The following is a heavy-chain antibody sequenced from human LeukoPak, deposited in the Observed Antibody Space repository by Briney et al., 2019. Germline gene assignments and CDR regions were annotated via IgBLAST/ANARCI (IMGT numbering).Heavy chain of an antibody. Sequence: KSGGSLRLSCTASGFTFGDYAMSWIRQPPGKGLEWIGEINHSGSTNYNPSLKSRVTISVDTFKNQFSLKLSSVTAADTAVYYCARPFQYSSSWYSRDAFDIWGQGTMVTVSS. D-gene: IGHD6-13*01. CDR1: GFTFGDYA. V-gene: IGHV4-34*01. CDR3: ARPFQYSSSWYSRDAFDI. J-gene: IGHJ3*02. CDR2: INHSGST.